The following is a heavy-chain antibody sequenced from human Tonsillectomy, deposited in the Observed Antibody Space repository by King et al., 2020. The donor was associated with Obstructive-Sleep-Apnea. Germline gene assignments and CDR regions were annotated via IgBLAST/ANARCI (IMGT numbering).Heavy chain of an antibody. Sequence: VQLVESGGGLVQPGRSLRLSCAASGFTFDDYAMHWVRQAPGKGLEWVSGISGNSGSRGYADTVKGRFTISRDNAKNSLYLQMNSLRAEDTALYYCAKDHSRGWYAPIDDWGQGILVTVSS. D-gene: IGHD6-19*01. CDR1: GFTFDDYA. J-gene: IGHJ4*02. CDR2: ISGNSGSR. V-gene: IGHV3-9*01. CDR3: AKDHSRGWYAPIDD.